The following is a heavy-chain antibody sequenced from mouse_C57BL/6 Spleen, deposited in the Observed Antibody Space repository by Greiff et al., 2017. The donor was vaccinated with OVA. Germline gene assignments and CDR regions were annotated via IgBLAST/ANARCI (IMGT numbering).Heavy chain of an antibody. J-gene: IGHJ4*01. D-gene: IGHD1-1*01. V-gene: IGHV3-6*01. CDR2: ISYDGSN. Sequence: VQLKESGPGLVKPSQSLSLTCSVTGYSITSGYYWNWIRQFPGNKLEWMGYISYDGSNNYNPSLKNRISITRDTSKNQFFLKLNSVTTEDTATYYCARDPRVGAMDYWGQGTSVTVSS. CDR3: ARDPRVGAMDY. CDR1: GYSITSGYY.